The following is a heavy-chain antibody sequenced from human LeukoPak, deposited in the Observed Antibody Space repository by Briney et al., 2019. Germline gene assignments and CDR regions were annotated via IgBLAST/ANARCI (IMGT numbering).Heavy chain of an antibody. CDR3: ATYGSGSGTFFDS. CDR2: ISHSGSTI. J-gene: IGHJ4*01. Sequence: SYISHSGSTIYYAGSVKGRFTISRDNAKNSLYLQMNSLRAEDTALYYCATYGSGSGTFFDSWGQGTLVTVSS. D-gene: IGHD3-10*01. V-gene: IGHV3-11*04.